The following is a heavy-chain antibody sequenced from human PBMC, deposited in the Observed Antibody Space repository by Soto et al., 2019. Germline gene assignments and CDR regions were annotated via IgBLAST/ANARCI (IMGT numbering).Heavy chain of an antibody. CDR1: GDTFNFYT. D-gene: IGHD3-10*01. CDR3: ATSYGSGSQAFDY. Sequence: QVHLVQSGAELKKPGSSVRVSCKASGDTFNFYTINWVRQAPGLGLEWMGRTNPILGMSNSALKFQGRLSISADKSTSTAYMDMRRLRSDDTAVYYCATSYGSGSQAFDYWGQGALVTVSS. V-gene: IGHV1-69*02. J-gene: IGHJ4*02. CDR2: TNPILGMS.